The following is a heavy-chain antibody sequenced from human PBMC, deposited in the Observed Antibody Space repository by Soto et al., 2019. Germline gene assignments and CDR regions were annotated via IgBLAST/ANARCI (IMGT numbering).Heavy chain of an antibody. CDR3: ARTLIYSSGPREFDY. D-gene: IGHD6-19*01. J-gene: IGHJ4*02. Sequence: PSETLSLTCTVSGGSISSSSYYWGWIRQPPGKGLEWIGSIYYSGSTYYNPSLKSRVTISVDTSKNQFSLKLSSVTAADTAVYYCARTLIYSSGPREFDYWGQGTLVTVSS. CDR2: IYYSGST. V-gene: IGHV4-39*01. CDR1: GGSISSSSYY.